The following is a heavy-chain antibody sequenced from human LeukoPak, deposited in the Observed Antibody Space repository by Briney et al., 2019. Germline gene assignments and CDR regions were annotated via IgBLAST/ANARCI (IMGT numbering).Heavy chain of an antibody. CDR2: INAGNGNT. CDR3: ARGALSPFYDYVWGSFVNLPSLHPPHDY. CDR1: GYTFTSYA. J-gene: IGHJ4*02. V-gene: IGHV1-3*01. Sequence: ASVKVSCKASGYTFTSYAMHWVREAPGQRLEWMGWINAGNGNTKYSQKFQGRVTITRDTSASTAYMELSSLRSEDTAVYYCARGALSPFYDYVWGSFVNLPSLHPPHDYWGQGTLVTVSS. D-gene: IGHD3-16*01.